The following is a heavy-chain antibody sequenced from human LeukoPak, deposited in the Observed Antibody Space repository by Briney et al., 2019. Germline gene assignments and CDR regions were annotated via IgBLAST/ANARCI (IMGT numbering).Heavy chain of an antibody. CDR3: ARAPLEQLVPDY. CDR1: GFTFTSSA. V-gene: IGHV1-58*02. D-gene: IGHD6-6*01. CDR2: IVVGSGNT. J-gene: IGHJ4*02. Sequence: TSVKVSCKASGFTFTSSAMQWVRQARGQRLEWIGWIVVGSGNTNYAQKFQGRVTMTRDMSTSTVYMELSSLRSEDTAVYYCARAPLEQLVPDYWGQGTLVTVSS.